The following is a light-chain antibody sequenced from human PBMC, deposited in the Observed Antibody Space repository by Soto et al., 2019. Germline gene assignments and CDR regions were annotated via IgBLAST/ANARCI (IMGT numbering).Light chain of an antibody. CDR3: QQRRSWPPTIT. Sequence: EIVLTQSPATLSLSPGERATLSCRASQSVSTYLAWYQQRPGQAPRLLIYDAYYRATDIPPRFSGSGSGTDFTLTFSSLEPEDFAVYYCQQRRSWPPTITFGQGTRLDIK. V-gene: IGKV3-11*01. CDR1: QSVSTY. CDR2: DAY. J-gene: IGKJ5*01.